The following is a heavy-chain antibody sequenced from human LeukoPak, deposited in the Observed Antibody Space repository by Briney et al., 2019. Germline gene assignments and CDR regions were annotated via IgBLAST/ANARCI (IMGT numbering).Heavy chain of an antibody. Sequence: ASVKVSCKASGYTLTDYYMHWVRQAPGQGLEWMGGINPNSGDTNYAQKLQGRVTMTRDTSISTACMDLSRLTSDDTAIYYCARDWRGSYFPDFWGQGTLVTVSS. CDR2: INPNSGDT. V-gene: IGHV1-2*02. J-gene: IGHJ4*02. CDR3: ARDWRGSYFPDF. D-gene: IGHD1-26*01. CDR1: GYTLTDYY.